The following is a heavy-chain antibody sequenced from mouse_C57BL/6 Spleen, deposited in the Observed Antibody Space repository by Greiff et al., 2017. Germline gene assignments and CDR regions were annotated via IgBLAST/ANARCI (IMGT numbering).Heavy chain of an antibody. V-gene: IGHV5-17*01. CDR2: ISSGSSTI. Sequence: EVQLVESGGGLVKPGGSLKLSCAASGFTFSDYGMHWVRQAPEKGLEWVAYISSGSSTIYYADTVKGRFTISRDKAKNTLFLQMTSLRSEDTAMYYCARDYSSSPFAYWGQGTLVTVSA. CDR1: GFTFSDYG. J-gene: IGHJ3*01. CDR3: ARDYSSSPFAY. D-gene: IGHD1-1*01.